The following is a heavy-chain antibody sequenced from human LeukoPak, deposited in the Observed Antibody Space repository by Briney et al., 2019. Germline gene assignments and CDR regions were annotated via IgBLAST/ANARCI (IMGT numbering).Heavy chain of an antibody. J-gene: IGHJ4*02. Sequence: GGSLRLSCAASGFTFSIYTMSWVRQGTGKGLEWVSSTSSGGELTFYADSVKGRFTISRDNSKNTLYLQMNSLRAEDTAVYYCAKDRPNYYHDNGHYYRRGGDCWGQGTLVTVSS. V-gene: IGHV3-23*01. CDR3: AKDRPNYYHDNGHYYRRGGDC. D-gene: IGHD3-22*01. CDR2: TSSGGELT. CDR1: GFTFSIYT.